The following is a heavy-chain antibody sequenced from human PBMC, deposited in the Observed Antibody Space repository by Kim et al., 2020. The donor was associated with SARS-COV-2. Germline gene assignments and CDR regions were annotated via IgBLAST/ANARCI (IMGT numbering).Heavy chain of an antibody. CDR1: GGSISSGSYY. CDR2: IYTSGST. J-gene: IGHJ6*02. CDR3: AKGNTPRWFGARGMDV. Sequence: SETLSLTCTVSGGSISSGSYYWSWIRQPAGKGLEWIGRIYTSGSTNYNPSLKSRVTISVDTSKNQFSLKLSSVTAADTAGYYCAKGNTPRWFGARGMDVWGQGTTVTVSS. V-gene: IGHV4-61*02. D-gene: IGHD3-10*01.